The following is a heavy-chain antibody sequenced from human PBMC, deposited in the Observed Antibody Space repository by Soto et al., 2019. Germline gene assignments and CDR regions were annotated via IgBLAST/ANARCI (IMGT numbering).Heavy chain of an antibody. J-gene: IGHJ4*02. CDR1: GFTFSDYY. Sequence: SLRLSCVGSGFTFSDYYMSWVRHAPGKGLEWLSYSSNSGTYTKYAGSVKGRFSISRDNAKNSLHLQINSLRGEDTAVYYCARSGDNYNVLDYWGQGTPVTVSS. D-gene: IGHD3-10*02. V-gene: IGHV3-11*06. CDR2: SSNSGTYT. CDR3: ARSGDNYNVLDY.